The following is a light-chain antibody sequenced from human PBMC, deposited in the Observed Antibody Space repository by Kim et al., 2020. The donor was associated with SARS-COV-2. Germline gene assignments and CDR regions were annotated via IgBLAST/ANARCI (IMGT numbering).Light chain of an antibody. V-gene: IGKV1-27*01. CDR2: AAS. J-gene: IGKJ1*01. CDR3: QKYNSAPWT. Sequence: ASVGDRVIITCRASQDIANSLAWYQQKPGKVPQVLIYAASTLQSGVPSRFSGSGSGTEFTLTIGSPQTEDVATYYCQKYNSAPWTFGPGTKVDIK. CDR1: QDIANS.